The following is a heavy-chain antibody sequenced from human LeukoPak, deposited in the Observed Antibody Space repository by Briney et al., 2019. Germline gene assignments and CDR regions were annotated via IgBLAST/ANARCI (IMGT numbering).Heavy chain of an antibody. Sequence: SQTLSLTCTVSGGSISSGSYYWSWIRQPAGKGLEWIGRVYTSGSTNYNPSLKSRVTISVDTSKNQFSLKLSSVTAADTAVYYCVRAGITGTTRFDPWGQGTLVTVSS. CDR3: VRAGITGTTRFDP. D-gene: IGHD1-7*01. V-gene: IGHV4-61*02. CDR1: GGSISSGSYY. CDR2: VYTSGST. J-gene: IGHJ5*02.